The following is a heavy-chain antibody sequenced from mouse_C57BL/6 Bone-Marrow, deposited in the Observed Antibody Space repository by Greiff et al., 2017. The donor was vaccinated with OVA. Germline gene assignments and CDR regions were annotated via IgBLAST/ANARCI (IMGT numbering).Heavy chain of an antibody. Sequence: QVQLQQPGAELVKPGASVKLSCKASGYTFTSYWMQWVKQRPGQGLEWIGEIDPSDSYTNYNQTFTGKATLTVDTSSSTAYMQLSRLTSEDSAVYYCAREYYGSGGVFFDYWGQGTTLTVSS. CDR3: AREYYGSGGVFFDY. V-gene: IGHV1-50*01. J-gene: IGHJ2*01. D-gene: IGHD1-1*01. CDR2: IDPSDSYT. CDR1: GYTFTSYW.